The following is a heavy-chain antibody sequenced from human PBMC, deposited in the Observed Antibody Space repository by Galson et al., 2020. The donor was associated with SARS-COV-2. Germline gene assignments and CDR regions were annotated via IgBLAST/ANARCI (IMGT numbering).Heavy chain of an antibody. D-gene: IGHD1-26*01. CDR1: GFTFSSHA. CDR2: ISYDGSNK. Sequence: GGSLRLSCAASGFTFSSHAMHWVRQAPGKGLEWVAVISYDGSNKYYADSVKGRFTISRDNSKNTLYLQMNSLRAEDTAVYYCARSYSGSYFSWFDPWGQGTLVTVSS. CDR3: ARSYSGSYFSWFDP. V-gene: IGHV3-30*04. J-gene: IGHJ5*02.